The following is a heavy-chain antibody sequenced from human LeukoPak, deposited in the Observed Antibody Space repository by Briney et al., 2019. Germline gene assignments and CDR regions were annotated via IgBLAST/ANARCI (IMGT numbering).Heavy chain of an antibody. J-gene: IGHJ1*01. CDR3: AKDLVVSDDYGDSPGYFQH. D-gene: IGHD4-17*01. V-gene: IGHV3-23*01. CDR2: ISGSGGST. Sequence: GGSLRLSCAASGFTFLNSWMSWVRQAPGKGLEWVSAISGSGGSTYYADSVKGRFTISRDNSKNTLYLQMNSLRAEDTAVYYCAKDLVVSDDYGDSPGYFQHWGQGTLVTVSS. CDR1: GFTFLNSW.